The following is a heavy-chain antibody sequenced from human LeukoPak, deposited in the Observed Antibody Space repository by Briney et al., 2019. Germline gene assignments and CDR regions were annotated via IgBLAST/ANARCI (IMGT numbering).Heavy chain of an antibody. J-gene: IGHJ4*02. CDR1: GVTFRSYW. Sequence: PGGSLRLSCAASGVTFRSYWMHWVRQAPGKGLVWVSRVKGDGSFTNYADSVYGRFTISRDNAKNTLYLHMHSLRAEDTAVYYCVRDGDDFNFDYWGQGSLVTVSS. CDR3: VRDGDDFNFDY. CDR2: VKGDGSFT. D-gene: IGHD5-24*01. V-gene: IGHV3-74*01.